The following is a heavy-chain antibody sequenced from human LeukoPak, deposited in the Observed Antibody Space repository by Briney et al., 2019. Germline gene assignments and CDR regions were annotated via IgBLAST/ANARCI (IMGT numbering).Heavy chain of an antibody. CDR2: IIPIFGTA. CDR1: GGTFSSYA. D-gene: IGHD6-13*01. CDR3: ARCPAWYEDYYYGMDV. Sequence: SVNVSYKASGGTFSSYAISWVRQAPGQGLEWMGGIIPIFGTANYAQKFQGRVTITADETTSTAYMELSSLRSEDTAVYYCARCPAWYEDYYYGMDVWGQGTTVTVSS. V-gene: IGHV1-69*13. J-gene: IGHJ6*02.